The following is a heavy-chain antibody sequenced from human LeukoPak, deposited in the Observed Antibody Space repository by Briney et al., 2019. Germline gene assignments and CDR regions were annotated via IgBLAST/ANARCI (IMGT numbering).Heavy chain of an antibody. J-gene: IGHJ3*02. CDR3: ARDRITISSGAIPAFDI. CDR1: GYSFTGYY. V-gene: IGHV1-2*02. Sequence: GASVKVSCKASGYSFTGYYMHWVRHAPGRGLELMGWINPYSGGTNYAQKFQGRVTMTRDTSISTAYMELSRLRSDDTAVYYCARDRITISSGAIPAFDIWGQGTMVTVSS. CDR2: INPYSGGT. D-gene: IGHD3-9*01.